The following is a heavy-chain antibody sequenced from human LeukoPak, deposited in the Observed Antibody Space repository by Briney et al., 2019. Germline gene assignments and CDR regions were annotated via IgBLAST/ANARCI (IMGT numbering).Heavy chain of an antibody. CDR3: ARDTAYAFDI. J-gene: IGHJ3*02. D-gene: IGHD2-21*02. V-gene: IGHV3-48*01. CDR1: GFTFSSYS. Sequence: GGSLRLSCAASGFTFSSYSVNRVRQAPGKGLEWVSYISGSSKTIYYADSVKGRFTISRDNAKNSLYLQMNSLRAEDTAVYYCARDTAYAFDIWGQGTMVTVSS. CDR2: ISGSSKTI.